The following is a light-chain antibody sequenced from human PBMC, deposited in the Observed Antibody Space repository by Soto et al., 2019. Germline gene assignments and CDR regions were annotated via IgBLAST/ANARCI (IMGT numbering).Light chain of an antibody. J-gene: IGKJ4*01. V-gene: IGKV3-15*01. Sequence: EKVSTPSPVTLSVSPGERATLSCRASQSVSNNLAWYQQKPGQAPRLLISGASTRATGIPARFSGSGSGTDFTLTISRLEPEDFAVYYCQQFSSYPLTFGGGTKVDIK. CDR2: GAS. CDR1: QSVSNN. CDR3: QQFSSYPLT.